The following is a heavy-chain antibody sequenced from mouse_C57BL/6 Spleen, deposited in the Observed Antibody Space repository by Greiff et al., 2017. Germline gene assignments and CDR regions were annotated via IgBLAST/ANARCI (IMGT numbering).Heavy chain of an antibody. J-gene: IGHJ1*03. V-gene: IGHV8-12*01. D-gene: IGHD2-3*01. CDR3: ARSNDGYWYFDV. CDR2: IYWDDDK. CDR1: GFSLSTSGMG. Sequence: VNLVESGPGILQSSQTLSLTCSFSGFSLSTSGMGVSWIRQPSGKGLEWLVHIYWDDDKRYNPSLKSRLTITKYTSRNQVFLKITSVDTADTATYYCARSNDGYWYFDVWGTGTTVTVSS.